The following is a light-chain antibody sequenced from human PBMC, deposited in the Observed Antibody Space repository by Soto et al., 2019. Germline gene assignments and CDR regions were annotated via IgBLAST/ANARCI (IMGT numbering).Light chain of an antibody. J-gene: IGKJ1*01. V-gene: IGKV1-6*01. CDR1: QGIRND. CDR3: QHYNSYSEA. CDR2: AAS. Sequence: AIQMTQSPSSLSASVGDRFTITCLASQGIRNDLGWYQQKPGKAPKLLINAASSLQSGVPSRFSGSGSGTDFTLTISSLQPDDFATYYCQHYNSYSEAFGQGTKVDIK.